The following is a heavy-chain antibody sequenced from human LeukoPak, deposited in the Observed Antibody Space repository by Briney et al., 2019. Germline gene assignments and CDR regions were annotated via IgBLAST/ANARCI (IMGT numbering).Heavy chain of an antibody. J-gene: IGHJ4*02. D-gene: IGHD4-23*01. CDR1: GYTFTGYY. V-gene: IGHV1-2*02. CDR3: ARDPYGGNDFDY. Sequence: ASVKVSCKASGYTFTGYYMHWVRQAPGQGLEWMGWINPNSGGTNYAQKFQGRVAMTRDTSISTAYMELSRLRSDDTAVYYCARDPYGGNDFDYWGQGTLVTVSS. CDR2: INPNSGGT.